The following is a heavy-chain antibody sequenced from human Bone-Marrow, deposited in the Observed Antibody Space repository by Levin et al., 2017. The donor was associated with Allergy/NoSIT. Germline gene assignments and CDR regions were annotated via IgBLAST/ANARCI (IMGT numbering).Heavy chain of an antibody. D-gene: IGHD2-2*01. CDR1: GFTFSRYS. V-gene: IGHV3-48*02. CDR3: ARPDCSGTSCYYVFDS. J-gene: IGHJ4*02. CDR2: ISRSSSTI. Sequence: GGSLRLSCAASGFTFSRYSMNWVRQAPGRGLEWASYISRSSSTISYADSVKGRFTISRDNAKNSLFLQMNSLRDEDTAVYYCARPDCSGTSCYYVFDSGGKGTLVTVSS.